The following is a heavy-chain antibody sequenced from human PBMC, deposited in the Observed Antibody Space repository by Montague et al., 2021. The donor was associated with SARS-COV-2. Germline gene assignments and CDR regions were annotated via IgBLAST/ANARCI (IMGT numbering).Heavy chain of an antibody. CDR2: IWYDGSKN. J-gene: IGHJ6*02. CDR1: GFTFSRYG. D-gene: IGHD6-13*01. V-gene: IGHV3-33*01. Sequence: SLRLSCAASGFTFSRYGMHWVRQAPGKGLEWVAIIWYDGSKNYYADSVKGRFTISRDNSKNTLYLQMNTLRAEGTAVYYCARDSSSGSDWYYYYGMDVWGQGTTVTVSS. CDR3: ARDSSSGSDWYYYYGMDV.